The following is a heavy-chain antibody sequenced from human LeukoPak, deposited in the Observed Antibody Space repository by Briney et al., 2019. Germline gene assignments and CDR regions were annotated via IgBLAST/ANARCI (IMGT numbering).Heavy chain of an antibody. Sequence: ASVKVSCKASGYTFTGYYMHWVRQAPGQGLEWMGLINPNSGGTNYAQKFQGRVTMTRDTSIRTAYMELSSLRSDDTAVYYCARGLRYFDWLLGGRYYYYYMDVWGKGTTVTISS. D-gene: IGHD3-9*01. CDR2: INPNSGGT. CDR3: ARGLRYFDWLLGGRYYYYYMDV. V-gene: IGHV1-2*02. J-gene: IGHJ6*03. CDR1: GYTFTGYY.